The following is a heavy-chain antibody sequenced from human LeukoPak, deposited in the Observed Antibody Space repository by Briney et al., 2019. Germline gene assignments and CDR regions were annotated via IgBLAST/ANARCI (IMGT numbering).Heavy chain of an antibody. CDR3: ARDGVPAGTEHWFDP. J-gene: IGHJ5*02. Sequence: ASVKVSCKASGYTFTSYGISWVRQATGQGLEWMGWISAYNGNTNYAQKLQGRVTMTTDTSTSTAYMELRSLRSDDTAVYYCARDGVPAGTEHWFDPWGQGTLVTVSS. CDR2: ISAYNGNT. D-gene: IGHD6-13*01. CDR1: GYTFTSYG. V-gene: IGHV1-18*01.